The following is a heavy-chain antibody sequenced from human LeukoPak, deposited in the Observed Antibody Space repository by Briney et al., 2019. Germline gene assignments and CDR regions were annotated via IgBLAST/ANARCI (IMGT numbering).Heavy chain of an antibody. CDR3: AKGLGSGSYYSTRHFDY. D-gene: IGHD1-26*01. J-gene: IGHJ4*02. CDR2: ISGSGGST. V-gene: IGHV3-23*01. Sequence: PGGSLRLSCAASGFTFSSYAMSWVRQAPGKGLEWVSAISGSGGSTYYADSVKGRFTISRDNSKNTLYLQMNSLRAEDTAVYYCAKGLGSGSYYSTRHFDYWGQGTLVTVSS. CDR1: GFTFSSYA.